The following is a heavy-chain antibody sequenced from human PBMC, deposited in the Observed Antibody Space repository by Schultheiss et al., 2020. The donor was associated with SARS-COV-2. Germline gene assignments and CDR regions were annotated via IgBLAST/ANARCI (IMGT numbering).Heavy chain of an antibody. Sequence: GGSLRLSCAASGFTFSSYGMHWVRQAPGKGLEWVAVIWYDGSNKYYADSVKGRFTISRDNSKNTLYLQMNSLRAEDTAVYYCAREISRRHYGTPNFDYWGQGTLVTVSS. CDR3: AREISRRHYGTPNFDY. V-gene: IGHV3-33*08. CDR2: IWYDGSNK. CDR1: GFTFSSYG. J-gene: IGHJ4*02. D-gene: IGHD3-10*01.